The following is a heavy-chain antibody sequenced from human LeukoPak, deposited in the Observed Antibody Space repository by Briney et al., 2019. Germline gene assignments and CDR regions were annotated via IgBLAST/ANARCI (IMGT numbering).Heavy chain of an antibody. Sequence: ASVTVSCKASGYTFTSYGISWVRQAPGQGLEWMGWISAYNGNTNYAQKLQGRVTMTTDTSTSTAYMELRSLRSDDTAVYYCARVRISSGYGELDYWGQGTLVTVSS. V-gene: IGHV1-18*01. J-gene: IGHJ4*02. CDR3: ARVRISSGYGELDY. D-gene: IGHD5-12*01. CDR2: ISAYNGNT. CDR1: GYTFTSYG.